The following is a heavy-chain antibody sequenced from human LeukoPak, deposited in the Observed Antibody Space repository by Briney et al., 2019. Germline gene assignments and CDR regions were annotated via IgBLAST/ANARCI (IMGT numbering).Heavy chain of an antibody. CDR3: AVAGTGGGVYFDY. CDR1: GFTFSSYG. V-gene: IGHV3-30*02. CDR2: IWYDGSNK. D-gene: IGHD6-19*01. Sequence: GGSLRLSCAASGFTFSSYGMHWVRQAPGKGLEWVAVIWYDGSNKYYADSVKGRFTISRDNSKNTLYLQMNSLRAEDTAVYYCAVAGTGGGVYFDYWGQGTLVTVSS. J-gene: IGHJ4*02.